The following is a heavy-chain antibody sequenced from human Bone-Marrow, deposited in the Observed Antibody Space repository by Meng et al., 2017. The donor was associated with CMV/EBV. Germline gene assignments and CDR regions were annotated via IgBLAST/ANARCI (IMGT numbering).Heavy chain of an antibody. Sequence: GGSLRLSCAASGFTFSSYAMSWVRQAPGKGLEWVSVIYSGGSSTYYADSVKGRFTISRDNSKNTLYLQMNSLRAEDTAVYYCAKHLGDADGMDVWGQGTTVTVYS. CDR2: IYSGGSST. J-gene: IGHJ6*02. CDR1: GFTFSSYA. CDR3: AKHLGDADGMDV. D-gene: IGHD3-10*01. V-gene: IGHV3-23*03.